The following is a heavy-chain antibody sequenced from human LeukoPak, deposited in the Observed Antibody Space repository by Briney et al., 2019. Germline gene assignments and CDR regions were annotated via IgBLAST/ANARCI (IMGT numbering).Heavy chain of an antibody. Sequence: ASVKVSCKASGGTLSSYAISWVRQAPGQGLEWMGWINPNSGGTNFAQKFQGRVTMTRDTSISTAYMELSRLRSDDTAVYYCAREGGDDSSGYSRFDYWGQGILVTVSS. CDR2: INPNSGGT. CDR1: GGTLSSYA. D-gene: IGHD3-22*01. J-gene: IGHJ4*02. V-gene: IGHV1-2*02. CDR3: AREGGDDSSGYSRFDY.